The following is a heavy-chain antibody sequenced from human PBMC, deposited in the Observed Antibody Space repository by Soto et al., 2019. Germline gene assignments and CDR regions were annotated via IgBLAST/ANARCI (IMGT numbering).Heavy chain of an antibody. CDR2: IYYSGST. J-gene: IGHJ5*02. V-gene: IGHV4-31*03. Sequence: SETLSLTCSVSGASISSGGYYCSWIRQHPGKGLEWIGYIYYSGSTYYNPSLKSRVTISVDTSKNQFSLKLSSVTAADTAVYYCARGGASSKWFDTWGQGTLVTVSS. CDR3: ARGGASSKWFDT. CDR1: GASISSGGYY.